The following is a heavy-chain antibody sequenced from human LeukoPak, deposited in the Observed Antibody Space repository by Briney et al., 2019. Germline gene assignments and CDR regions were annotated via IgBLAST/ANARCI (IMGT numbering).Heavy chain of an antibody. CDR2: IYAGGAA. Sequence: PGGSLRLSCAASGFTVSTNYPSWVRQAPGKGLEWVSVIYAGGAAYYADYVKGRFTISRDTSNNTLILQMHSLGVEDTAVYYCARSTSYHFDSWGQGTLVTVSS. J-gene: IGHJ4*02. V-gene: IGHV3-53*01. CDR3: ARSTSYHFDS. D-gene: IGHD2-2*01. CDR1: GFTVSTNY.